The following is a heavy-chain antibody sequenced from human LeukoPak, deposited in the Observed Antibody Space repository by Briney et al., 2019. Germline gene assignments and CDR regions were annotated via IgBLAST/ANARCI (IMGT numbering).Heavy chain of an antibody. D-gene: IGHD3-10*01. V-gene: IGHV3-11*01. J-gene: IGHJ4*02. CDR3: ARDRGWGLRHFDY. Sequence: PGGSLRLSCAASGFTFSDYYMSWIRQTPGKGLEWVSYIGSTGSPKYYADSVKGRFTASRDNAKNSLYLQMNSLRAEDTAVYYCARDRGWGLRHFDYWGQGTLVTVSS. CDR1: GFTFSDYY. CDR2: IGSTGSPK.